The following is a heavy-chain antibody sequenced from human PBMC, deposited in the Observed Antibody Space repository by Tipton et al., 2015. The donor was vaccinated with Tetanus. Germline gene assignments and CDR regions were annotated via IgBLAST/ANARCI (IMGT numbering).Heavy chain of an antibody. J-gene: IGHJ6*02. D-gene: IGHD3-22*01. CDR3: ARDRGDYIYYGMDV. CDR1: GYTFTNYY. Sequence: QLVQSGAEMKKPGASVKVSCTASGYTFTNYYIYWVRQAPGQGLEWMGWIDPNSGGTVYAQKFQGRVTMTRDTSISTAYMELGSLRSDDTAGYYCARDRGDYIYYGMDVWGPGTTVTVS. V-gene: IGHV1-2*02. CDR2: IDPNSGGT.